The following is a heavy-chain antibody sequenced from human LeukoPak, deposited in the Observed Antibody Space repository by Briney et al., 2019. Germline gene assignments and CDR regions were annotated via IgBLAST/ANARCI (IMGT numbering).Heavy chain of an antibody. V-gene: IGHV3-7*01. CDR1: GFTFSSYA. CDR2: IKQDGSEK. Sequence: GGSLRLSCAASGFTFSSYAMSWVRQAPGKGLEWVANIKQDGSEKYYVDSVKGRFTISRDNAKNSLYLQMNSLRAEDTAVYYCARDPYQRGYSGYDDAFDIWGQGTMVTVSS. CDR3: ARDPYQRGYSGYDDAFDI. D-gene: IGHD5-12*01. J-gene: IGHJ3*02.